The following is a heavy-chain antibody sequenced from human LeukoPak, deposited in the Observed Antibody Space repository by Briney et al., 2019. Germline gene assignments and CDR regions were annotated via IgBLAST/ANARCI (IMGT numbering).Heavy chain of an antibody. J-gene: IGHJ4*02. D-gene: IGHD2-2*01. CDR2: ISYDGRNI. V-gene: IGHV3-30*18. Sequence: GGSLRLSCAASGFTFNNYGMHWVRQAPGKGLEWVAVISYDGRNIHYPDSVKGRFTISRDISADTLWLQMDSLRTEDTAVYYCAKGPLRGTAAAIDYWGQGTLVTVSS. CDR3: AKGPLRGTAAAIDY. CDR1: GFTFNNYG.